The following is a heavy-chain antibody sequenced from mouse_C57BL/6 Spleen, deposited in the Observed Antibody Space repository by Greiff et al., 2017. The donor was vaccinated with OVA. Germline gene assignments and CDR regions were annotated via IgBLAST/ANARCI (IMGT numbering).Heavy chain of an antibody. J-gene: IGHJ2*01. D-gene: IGHD2-5*01. Sequence: DVMLVESEGGLVQPGSSMKLSCTASGFTFSDYYMAWVRQVPEKGLEWVANINYDGSSTYYLDSLKSRFIISRDNAKNILYLQMSSLKSEDTATYYCAREGPYSNYYFDYWGQGTTLTVSS. V-gene: IGHV5-16*01. CDR2: INYDGSST. CDR3: AREGPYSNYYFDY. CDR1: GFTFSDYY.